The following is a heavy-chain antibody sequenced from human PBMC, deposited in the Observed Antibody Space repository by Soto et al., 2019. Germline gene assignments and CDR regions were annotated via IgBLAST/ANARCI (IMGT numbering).Heavy chain of an antibody. Sequence: EVQLVESGGGLVQPGRSLRLSCAASGFTFDDYAMHWVRQAPGKGLEWVSGISWNSGSIGYADSVKGRFTISRDNAKNYLYLQMNSLRAEDTALYYCAKDSYGDYGFRFDYWGQGTLVTVSS. V-gene: IGHV3-9*01. J-gene: IGHJ4*02. CDR3: AKDSYGDYGFRFDY. CDR2: ISWNSGSI. CDR1: GFTFDDYA. D-gene: IGHD4-17*01.